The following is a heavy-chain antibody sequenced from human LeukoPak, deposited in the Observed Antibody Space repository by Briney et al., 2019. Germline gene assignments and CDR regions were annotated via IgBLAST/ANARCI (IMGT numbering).Heavy chain of an antibody. Sequence: PSETLSLTCTVSGGSISSYDWSWIRQPPGKGLEWIGYIYYSGSTNYNPSLKIRVTLSVDTYKNQFSLKLSSVTAADTAVYYCARGTSGAGPSWGQGTLVTVSS. CDR3: ARGTSGAGPS. CDR2: IYYSGST. D-gene: IGHD3-16*01. CDR1: GGSISSYD. V-gene: IGHV4-59*01. J-gene: IGHJ4*02.